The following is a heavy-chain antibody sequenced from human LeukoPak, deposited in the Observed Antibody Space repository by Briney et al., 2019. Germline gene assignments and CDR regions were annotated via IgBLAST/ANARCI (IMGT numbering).Heavy chain of an antibody. Sequence: GGSLRLSCAASGFTFSDYYMSWIRQAPGKGLEWVSYISSSGSTIYYADSVKGRFTISRDDAKNSLYLQMNSLRAEDTAVYYCASGSARPYYYYYMDVWGKGTTVTVSS. CDR1: GFTFSDYY. CDR2: ISSSGSTI. D-gene: IGHD6-6*01. CDR3: ASGSARPYYYYYMDV. V-gene: IGHV3-11*01. J-gene: IGHJ6*03.